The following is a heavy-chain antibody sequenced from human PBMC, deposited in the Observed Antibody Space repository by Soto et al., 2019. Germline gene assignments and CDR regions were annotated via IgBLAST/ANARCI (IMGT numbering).Heavy chain of an antibody. J-gene: IGHJ4*02. V-gene: IGHV3-33*01. CDR2: IWYDGSNK. CDR3: ARDPRGSGSPVLFVDY. Sequence: QVQLVESGGGVVQPGRSLRLSCAASGFTFSSYGMHWVRQAPGKGLKWVAVIWYDGSNKHYADSVKGRFTISRDNSKNTLYLHMNSLGAEDTAVYYCARDPRGSGSPVLFVDYWGQGTLVTVSS. CDR1: GFTFSSYG. D-gene: IGHD3-10*01.